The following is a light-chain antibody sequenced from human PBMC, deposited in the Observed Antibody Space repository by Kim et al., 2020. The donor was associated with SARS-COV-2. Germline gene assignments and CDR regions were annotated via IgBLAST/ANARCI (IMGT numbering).Light chain of an antibody. CDR2: GTS. V-gene: IGKV3-20*01. Sequence: LSPRGSATPSRRASQGSNSRSLAWYQQKPGQAPRLLMYGTSNGAAGIPDRFSGSGSGTDFSLIISRLEPEDFAVYYCQHYGGSLTFGGGTKVDIK. CDR1: QGSNSRS. J-gene: IGKJ4*01. CDR3: QHYGGSLT.